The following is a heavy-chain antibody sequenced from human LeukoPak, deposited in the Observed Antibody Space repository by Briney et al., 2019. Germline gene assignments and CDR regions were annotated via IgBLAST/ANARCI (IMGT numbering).Heavy chain of an antibody. CDR2: MYSVGTT. J-gene: IGHJ4*02. D-gene: IGHD5-12*01. V-gene: IGHV3-66*01. CDR3: ARGLSGYHNT. Sequence: GGSLRLSCAASGFTFSSYAMSWVRQAPGKGLQWVSLMYSVGTTFYADSVKGRFTMSRDSSKNTLYLQMNSLRVEDTAIYYCARGLSGYHNTGGQGTLVTVSS. CDR1: GFTFSSYA.